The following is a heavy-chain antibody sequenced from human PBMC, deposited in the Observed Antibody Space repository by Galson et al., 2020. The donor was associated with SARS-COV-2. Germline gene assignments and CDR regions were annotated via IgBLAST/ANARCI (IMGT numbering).Heavy chain of an antibody. Sequence: GGSLRLSCAASGFTFSSYAMSWVRQAPGKGLEWVSAISGSGGSTYYADSVKGRFTISRENAKNSLYLQMNSLRAGDTAVYYCARGTSSSSRYALYYYYMDVWGKGTTVTVSS. J-gene: IGHJ6*03. D-gene: IGHD6-13*01. CDR3: ARGTSSSSRYALYYYYMDV. V-gene: IGHV3-23*01. CDR2: ISGSGGST. CDR1: GFTFSSYA.